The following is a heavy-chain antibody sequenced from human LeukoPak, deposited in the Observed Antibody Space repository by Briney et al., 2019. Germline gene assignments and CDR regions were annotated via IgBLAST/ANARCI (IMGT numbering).Heavy chain of an antibody. D-gene: IGHD6-19*01. CDR3: ARTSSEDAFDI. CDR2: IYSGGST. V-gene: IGHV3-53*01. CDR1: GFTVSSNY. Sequence: GGSLRLSCAASGFTVSSNYMSWVRQAPGKELEWVSVIYSGGSTYYADSVKGRFTISRDNSKNTLYLQMNSLRAEDTAVYYCARTSSEDAFDIWGQGTMVTVSS. J-gene: IGHJ3*02.